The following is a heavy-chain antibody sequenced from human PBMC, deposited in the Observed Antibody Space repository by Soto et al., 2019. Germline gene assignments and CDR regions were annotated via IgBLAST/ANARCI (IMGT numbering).Heavy chain of an antibody. J-gene: IGHJ4*02. CDR3: ARVTVVVITQYFDY. Sequence: SETLSLTCTVSGGSISSGDYYWSWIRQPPGKGLEWIGYIYYSGSTYYNPSLKSRVTVSVDTSKNQFSLKLSSVTAADTAVYYCARVTVVVITQYFDYWGQGTLVTVSS. V-gene: IGHV4-30-4*01. CDR1: GGSISSGDYY. D-gene: IGHD3-22*01. CDR2: IYYSGST.